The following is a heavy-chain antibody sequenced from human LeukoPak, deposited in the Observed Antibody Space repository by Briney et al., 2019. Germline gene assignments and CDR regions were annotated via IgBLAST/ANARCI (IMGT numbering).Heavy chain of an antibody. V-gene: IGHV4-59*01. J-gene: IGHJ4*02. CDR1: GGSISSYY. CDR2: IYYSGNT. Sequence: SETLSLTCTVSGGSISSYYWSWIRQPPGKGLEWIGYIYYSGNTHYNPSLKSRVTISVDTSKNQFSLKLSSGTAADTAVYYCARDRADYGDKYYFDCWGQGTLVTVSS. D-gene: IGHD4-17*01. CDR3: ARDRADYGDKYYFDC.